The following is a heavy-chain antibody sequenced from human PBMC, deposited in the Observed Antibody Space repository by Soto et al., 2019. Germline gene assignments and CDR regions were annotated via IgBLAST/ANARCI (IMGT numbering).Heavy chain of an antibody. J-gene: IGHJ4*02. CDR3: ARGPLWFGELPPDLDY. V-gene: IGHV3-33*01. D-gene: IGHD3-10*01. CDR2: IWYDGSNR. Sequence: PGGSLRLSCAASGFTFSSYGMHWVRQAPGKGLEWVAVIWYDGSNRYYADSVKGRFTISRDNSKNTLYLQMNSLRAEDTAVYYCARGPLWFGELPPDLDYWGQGTLVTVSS. CDR1: GFTFSSYG.